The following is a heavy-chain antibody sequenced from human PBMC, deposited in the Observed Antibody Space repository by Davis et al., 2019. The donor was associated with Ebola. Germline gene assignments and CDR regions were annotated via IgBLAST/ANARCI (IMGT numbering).Heavy chain of an antibody. D-gene: IGHD3-3*01. CDR3: ARSGLSFGVVKYHYGMDV. J-gene: IGHJ6*04. CDR2: ISGSGGTT. V-gene: IGHV3-23*01. Sequence: GESLKISCAASGFTFSSYGMHWVRQAPGKGLEWVSAISGSGGTTYYAGSVKGQFTVSRDNSKKTMYLQMNSLRAEDTAVYYCARSGLSFGVVKYHYGMDVWGKGTTVTVSS. CDR1: GFTFSSYG.